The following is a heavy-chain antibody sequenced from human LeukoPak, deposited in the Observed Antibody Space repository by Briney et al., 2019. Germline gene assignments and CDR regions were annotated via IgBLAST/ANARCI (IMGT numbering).Heavy chain of an antibody. V-gene: IGHV4-34*01. J-gene: IGHJ6*02. Sequence: SETLSLTCAVYGGSFSGYYWSWIRQSPGKGLEWIGEINHSGSTYYNPSLKSRVTISVDRSKNQFSLKLSSVTAADTAVYYCARDKSHCSGGSCYYYGMDVWGQGTTVTVSS. CDR3: ARDKSHCSGGSCYYYGMDV. D-gene: IGHD2-15*01. CDR2: INHSGST. CDR1: GGSFSGYY.